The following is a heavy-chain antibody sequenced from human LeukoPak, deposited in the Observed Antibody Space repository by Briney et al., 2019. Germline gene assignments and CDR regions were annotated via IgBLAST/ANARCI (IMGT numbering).Heavy chain of an antibody. D-gene: IGHD6-19*01. V-gene: IGHV3-64D*09. J-gene: IGHJ4*02. Sequence: TGGSLRLSCSASGFTFSSYAMHWVRQAPGKGLEYASAISSNGGSTYYADSVKGRFTISRDNFKNTLYLQMSSLRTEDTAVYYCVKDPTVAGFDYWGQGTLVTVSS. CDR2: ISSNGGST. CDR3: VKDPTVAGFDY. CDR1: GFTFSSYA.